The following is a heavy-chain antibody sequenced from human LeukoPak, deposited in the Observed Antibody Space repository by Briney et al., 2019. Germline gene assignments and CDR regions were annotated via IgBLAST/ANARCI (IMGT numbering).Heavy chain of an antibody. CDR2: ISGGGGST. Sequence: PGGSLRLSCAASGFTFTSHAMSWVRQAPGKGLEWASVISGGGGSTYYADSVKGRFTISRDNSKNTLYLQMNSLRAEDTAVYYCAKEGPQGDYDYWGQGTLVTVSS. CDR1: GFTFTSHA. V-gene: IGHV3-23*01. J-gene: IGHJ4*02. CDR3: AKEGPQGDYDY.